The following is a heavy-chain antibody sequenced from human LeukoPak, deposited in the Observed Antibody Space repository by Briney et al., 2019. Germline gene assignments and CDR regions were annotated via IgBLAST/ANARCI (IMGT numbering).Heavy chain of an antibody. D-gene: IGHD5-24*01. CDR2: ISPSGGST. J-gene: IGHJ5*02. CDR1: GYTFTSNY. Sequence: ASVKVSCKAFGYTFTSNYMHWVRQAPGQGREGMGVISPSGGSTTSAQKLHGRVTLNRDMSTSTDYLELSSLRSEDTAVYFCARDNSVRDEAWWFNPWGQGTLVTVSS. V-gene: IGHV1-46*01. CDR3: ARDNSVRDEAWWFNP.